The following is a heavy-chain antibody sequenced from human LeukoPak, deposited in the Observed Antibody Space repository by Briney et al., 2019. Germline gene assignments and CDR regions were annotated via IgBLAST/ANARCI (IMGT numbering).Heavy chain of an antibody. Sequence: PGGSLRLSRAAAGFTFSSYEMNWVRQAPGKGLEWVSYISSSCSTKYYADSVKGRFTISRDNAKNLLYLQMISLRAEDTALYYCARVDGFIDYWGEGTLVTDST. CDR2: ISSSCSTK. CDR3: ARVDGFIDY. V-gene: IGHV3-48*03. J-gene: IGHJ4*02. D-gene: IGHD3-16*02. CDR1: GFTFSSYE.